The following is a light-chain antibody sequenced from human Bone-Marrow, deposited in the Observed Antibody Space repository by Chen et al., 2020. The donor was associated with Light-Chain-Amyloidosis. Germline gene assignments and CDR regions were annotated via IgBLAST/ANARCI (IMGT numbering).Light chain of an antibody. Sequence: DIQMTQSPSSLSASVGDRVTITCRASQSISSYLNWYQQKPGKAPKLLIYAASSLQSGVPSRFSGSGSGTDFTLTISSLQPEDFATYYCQQTYSIPFTFGHGTKVDIK. J-gene: IGKJ3*01. CDR1: QSISSY. V-gene: IGKV1-39*01. CDR2: AAS. CDR3: QQTYSIPFT.